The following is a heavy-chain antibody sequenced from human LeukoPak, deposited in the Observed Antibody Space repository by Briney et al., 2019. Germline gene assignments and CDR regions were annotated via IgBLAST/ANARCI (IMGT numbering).Heavy chain of an antibody. J-gene: IGHJ4*02. D-gene: IGHD6-13*01. CDR2: IYYSGST. CDR3: ARVTGAAAGRAFDY. CDR1: GGSISSSSYY. V-gene: IGHV4-39*07. Sequence: SETLSLTCTVSGGSISSSSYYWGWIRQPPGKGLEWIGSIYYSGSTYYNPSLKSRVTISVDTSKNQFSLKLSSVTAADTAVYYCARVTGAAAGRAFDYWGQGTLVTVSS.